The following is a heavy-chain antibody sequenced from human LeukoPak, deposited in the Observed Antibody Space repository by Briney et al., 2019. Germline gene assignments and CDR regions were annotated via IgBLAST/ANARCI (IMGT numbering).Heavy chain of an antibody. D-gene: IGHD6-13*01. Sequence: ASVKVSCKASGYTFTSYGISWVRQAPGQGLEWMGWISAYNGNTNYAQKLQGRVTMTTDTSTSTAYMELRGLRSDDTAVYYCARDRGQQLVRVDAFDIWGQGTMVTVSS. CDR2: ISAYNGNT. J-gene: IGHJ3*02. CDR1: GYTFTSYG. V-gene: IGHV1-18*01. CDR3: ARDRGQQLVRVDAFDI.